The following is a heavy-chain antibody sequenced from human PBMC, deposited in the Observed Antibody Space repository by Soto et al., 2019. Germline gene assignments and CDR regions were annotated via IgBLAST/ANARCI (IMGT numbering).Heavy chain of an antibody. J-gene: IGHJ4*02. CDR3: ARDIDYSSSTFDY. Sequence: GGSLRLSCAASGFTFSSYSMNWVRQAPGKGLEWVSSISSSSSYIYYADSVKGRFTISRDNAKNSLYLQMNSLRAEDTAVYYCARDIDYSSSTFDYWGQGTLVTVSS. CDR1: GFTFSSYS. CDR2: ISSSSSYI. D-gene: IGHD6-6*01. V-gene: IGHV3-21*01.